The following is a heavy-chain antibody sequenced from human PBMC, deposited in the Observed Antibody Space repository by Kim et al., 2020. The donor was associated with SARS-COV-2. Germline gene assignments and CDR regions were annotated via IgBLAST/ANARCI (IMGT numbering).Heavy chain of an antibody. J-gene: IGHJ4*02. Sequence: SETLSLTCTVSGGSISSSSYYWGWIRQPPGKGLEWIGSIYYSGSTYYNPSLKSRVTISVDTNKNQFSLKLSSVTAADTAVYYCAITTSMPTMISMGFDYWGQGTLVTVSS. CDR2: IYYSGST. D-gene: IGHD3-22*01. V-gene: IGHV4-39*01. CDR1: GGSISSSSYY. CDR3: AITTSMPTMISMGFDY.